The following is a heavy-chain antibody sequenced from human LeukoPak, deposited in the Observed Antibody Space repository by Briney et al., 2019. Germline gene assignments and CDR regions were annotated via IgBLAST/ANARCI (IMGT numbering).Heavy chain of an antibody. D-gene: IGHD2-21*02. V-gene: IGHV1-69*01. CDR3: ARARHIVVVTVYTPFDY. Sequence: ASVPVSCKASGGTFSSYAINWVRQAPGQGLEWMGGIIPIFHTANYSQKFQGRVTITADESTSTAYMELSSLRSEDTAVYYCARARHIVVVTVYTPFDYWGQGTLVTPSP. CDR2: IIPIFHTA. CDR1: GGTFSSYA. J-gene: IGHJ4*02.